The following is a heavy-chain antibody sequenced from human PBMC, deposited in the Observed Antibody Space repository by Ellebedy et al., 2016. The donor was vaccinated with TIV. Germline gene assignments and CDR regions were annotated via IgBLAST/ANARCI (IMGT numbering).Heavy chain of an antibody. V-gene: IGHV3-74*01. D-gene: IGHD7-27*01. CDR2: INSEGSST. CDR3: ARDHPLGIENFDY. Sequence: PGGSLTLSCAASGFTFSSYWMHCVRQAPGKELVWVSRINSEGSSTSYADSVKGRFTISRDNAKNTLYLQMNSLRAEDTAVYYCARDHPLGIENFDYWGQGTLVTVSS. CDR1: GFTFSSYW. J-gene: IGHJ4*02.